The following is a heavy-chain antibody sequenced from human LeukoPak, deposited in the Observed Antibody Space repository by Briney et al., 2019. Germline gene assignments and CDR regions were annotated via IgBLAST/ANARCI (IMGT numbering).Heavy chain of an antibody. CDR2: INPYSGDT. CDR3: ARDQGSLTRSWYTGY. V-gene: IGHV1-2*06. D-gene: IGHD6-13*01. Sequence: GASVKVSCKASGYTFTGYHIHWVRQAPGQGLEWTGRINPYSGDTNFAQKFQGRVTMTRDTSITTAYMDLSSLTPDDTAVYFCARDQGSLTRSWYTGYWGQGTQVTVSS. J-gene: IGHJ4*02. CDR1: GYTFTGYH.